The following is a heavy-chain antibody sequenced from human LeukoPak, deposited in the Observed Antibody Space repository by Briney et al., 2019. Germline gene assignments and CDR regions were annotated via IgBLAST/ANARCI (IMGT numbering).Heavy chain of an antibody. J-gene: IGHJ6*03. Sequence: GGSLRLSCTASGFTFGDYAMSWFRQAPGKGLEWVGFIRSKAYGGTTEYAASVKGRFTISRDDSKSIAYLQMNSLKTEDTAVYYCARRYCSSTSCSYYYYYYMDVWGKGTTVTVSS. CDR1: GFTFGDYA. CDR2: IRSKAYGGTT. D-gene: IGHD2-2*01. CDR3: ARRYCSSTSCSYYYYYYMDV. V-gene: IGHV3-49*03.